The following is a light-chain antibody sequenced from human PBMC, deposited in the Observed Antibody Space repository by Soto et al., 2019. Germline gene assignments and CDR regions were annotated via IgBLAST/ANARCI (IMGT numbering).Light chain of an antibody. CDR1: QSISSW. V-gene: IGKV1-5*03. Sequence: DIQMTQSPSTLSASVGDRVTITCRASQSISSWLAWYQQKPGKAPNLLIYKASTLESGVPSRFSDSGSGTEFTLTISGLQPDDFATYYCQQYSGYPWTFGQGTKVEIK. J-gene: IGKJ1*01. CDR3: QQYSGYPWT. CDR2: KAS.